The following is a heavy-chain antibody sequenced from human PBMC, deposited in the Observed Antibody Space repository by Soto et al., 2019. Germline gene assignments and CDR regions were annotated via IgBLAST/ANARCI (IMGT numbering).Heavy chain of an antibody. CDR2: INHSGST. D-gene: IGHD6-6*01. CDR3: AREESSSSWYYYYYMDV. V-gene: IGHV4-34*01. CDR1: GGSFSGYY. J-gene: IGHJ6*03. Sequence: SETLSLTCAVYGGSFSGYYWSWIRQPPGKGLEWIGEINHSGSTNYNPSLKSRVTISVDTSKNQFSLKLSSVTAADTAVYYCAREESSSSWYYYYYMDVWGKGTTVTVSS.